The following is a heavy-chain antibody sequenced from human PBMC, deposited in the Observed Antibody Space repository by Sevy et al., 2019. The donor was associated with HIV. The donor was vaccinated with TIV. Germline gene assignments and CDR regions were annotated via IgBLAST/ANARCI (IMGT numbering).Heavy chain of an antibody. J-gene: IGHJ3*02. CDR1: GYTLTSYG. CDR2: ISAYNGNT. V-gene: IGHV1-18*01. CDR3: ARDRGYCSSTSCYLDAFDI. D-gene: IGHD2-2*01. Sequence: ASVKVSCKASGYTLTSYGISWVRQAPGQGLEWMGWISAYNGNTNYAQKLQGRVTMTTDTSTSTAYMELRSLRSDDTAVYYCARDRGYCSSTSCYLDAFDIWGQGTMVTVSS.